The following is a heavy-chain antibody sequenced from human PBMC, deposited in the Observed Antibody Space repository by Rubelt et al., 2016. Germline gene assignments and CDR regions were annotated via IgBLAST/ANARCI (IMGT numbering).Heavy chain of an antibody. CDR3: ARHWGTYGGKHLVYFDY. J-gene: IGHJ4*02. V-gene: IGHV4-34*01. CDR2: INHSGST. CDR1: GGSFSGYY. Sequence: QVQLQQWGAGLLKPSETLSLTCAVYGGSFSGYYWRWIRQPPGKGLAWIGGINHSGSTNYNPSLKSRVTISVNPSKNQCSLMLSSVTAADTAGYYCARHWGTYGGKHLVYFDYWGQGTLVTVSS. D-gene: IGHD4-23*01.